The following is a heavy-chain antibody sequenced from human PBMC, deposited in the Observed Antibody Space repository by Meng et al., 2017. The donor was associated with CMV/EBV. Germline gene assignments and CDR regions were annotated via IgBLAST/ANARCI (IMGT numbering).Heavy chain of an antibody. Sequence: GESLKISCAASGFTFSSYAMSWVRQAPGKGLEWVSVIYSGGSSTYYADSVKGRSTISRDNSKNTLYLQMNSLRAEDTAVYYCAKTSVDYFDYWGQGTLVTVSS. D-gene: IGHD5/OR15-5a*01. V-gene: IGHV3-23*03. CDR2: IYSGGSST. CDR1: GFTFSSYA. CDR3: AKTSVDYFDY. J-gene: IGHJ4*02.